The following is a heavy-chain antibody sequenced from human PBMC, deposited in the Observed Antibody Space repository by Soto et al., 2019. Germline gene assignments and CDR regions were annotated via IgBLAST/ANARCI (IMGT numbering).Heavy chain of an antibody. D-gene: IGHD6-13*01. J-gene: IGHJ3*02. Sequence: PVGSLRLSCAASGITFSNAWMNWVRQAPGKGLEYIGRIRSKTDGGTTEYAAPVEGRFTISRDDSKNTLYLQMGGLKTEDTAVYYCTTTRPGTNVFDNWGQGTLVTVS. CDR3: TTTRPGTNVFDN. CDR1: GITFSNAW. CDR2: IRSKTDGGTT. V-gene: IGHV3-15*01.